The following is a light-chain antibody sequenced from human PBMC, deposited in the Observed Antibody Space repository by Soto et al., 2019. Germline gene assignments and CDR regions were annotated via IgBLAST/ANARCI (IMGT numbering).Light chain of an antibody. CDR3: QKYNNWPRT. J-gene: IGKJ1*01. V-gene: IGKV3-15*01. CDR2: GAS. Sequence: EIVMTQSPATLSVSPGEGATLSCRASQSVSSNLAWYQQKPGQAPRLLIYGASTRATGIPDRFSGSGSGTEFTLTISSLKRGDSAVYYCQKYNNWPRTVGQGTKGDIK. CDR1: QSVSSN.